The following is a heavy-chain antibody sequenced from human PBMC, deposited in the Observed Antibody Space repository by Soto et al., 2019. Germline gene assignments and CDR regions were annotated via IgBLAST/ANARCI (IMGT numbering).Heavy chain of an antibody. CDR2: IIPIFGTA. D-gene: IGHD3-10*01. Sequence: SVKVSCKASGGTFSSYAISWVRQAPGQGLEWMGGIIPIFGTANYAQKFQGRVTITADKSTSTAYMELSSLRSEDTTVYYCAREGRVRGVIAGMDVWGQGTTVTVS. V-gene: IGHV1-69*06. J-gene: IGHJ6*02. CDR1: GGTFSSYA. CDR3: AREGRVRGVIAGMDV.